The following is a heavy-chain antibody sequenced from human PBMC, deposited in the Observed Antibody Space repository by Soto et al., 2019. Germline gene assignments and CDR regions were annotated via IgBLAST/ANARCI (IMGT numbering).Heavy chain of an antibody. CDR3: ARTYCDSITCSPNWFDP. J-gene: IGHJ5*02. Sequence: ASVKVSCKASGYTFTSYDINWVRQATGQGLEWMGWMNPNSGNTGYAQKFQGRVTMTRNTSISTAYMELTSLTSEDTAVYYCARTYCDSITCSPNWFDPWGQGTLVTVSS. CDR2: MNPNSGNT. D-gene: IGHD2-2*01. V-gene: IGHV1-8*01. CDR1: GYTFTSYD.